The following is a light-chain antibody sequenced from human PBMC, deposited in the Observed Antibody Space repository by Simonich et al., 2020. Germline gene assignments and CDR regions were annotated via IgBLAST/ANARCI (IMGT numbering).Light chain of an antibody. V-gene: IGLV2-14*01. CDR1: SSDVGGYNY. CDR2: DVS. Sequence: QSALTQPASVSGSPGQSITISCTGTSSDVGGYNYVSWYQQHPGKAPKLMIYDVSKRPSGVSKRFSGSKSGNTASLTLSGLQAEDEADYYCSSYTSSSTWVFGGGTKLTVL. J-gene: IGLJ3*02. CDR3: SSYTSSSTWV.